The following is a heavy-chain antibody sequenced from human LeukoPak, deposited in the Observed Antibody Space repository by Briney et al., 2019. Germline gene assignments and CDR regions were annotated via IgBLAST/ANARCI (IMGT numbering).Heavy chain of an antibody. Sequence: SETLSLTCTVSGGSISTYYWSWIRQPAGKVLEWIGRISTTENTNYNPSLKSRVTISVDKSKNQFSLKLSSVTAADTAVYYCARQSGGNYVYFDYWGQGTQVTVSS. V-gene: IGHV4-4*07. D-gene: IGHD2-15*01. J-gene: IGHJ4*02. CDR2: ISTTENT. CDR3: ARQSGGNYVYFDY. CDR1: GGSISTYY.